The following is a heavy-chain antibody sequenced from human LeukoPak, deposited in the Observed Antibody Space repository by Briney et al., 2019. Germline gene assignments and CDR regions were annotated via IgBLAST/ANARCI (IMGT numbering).Heavy chain of an antibody. Sequence: PSETLSLTCTVSGYSISSGYYWGWIRQPPGKGLEWIGSIYHSGSTYYNPSLKSRVTISVDTSKNQFSLKLSSVTAADTAVYYCARGSWSYYYMDVWGKGTTVTISS. J-gene: IGHJ6*03. CDR1: GYSISSGYY. CDR3: ARGSWSYYYMDV. D-gene: IGHD6-13*01. V-gene: IGHV4-38-2*02. CDR2: IYHSGST.